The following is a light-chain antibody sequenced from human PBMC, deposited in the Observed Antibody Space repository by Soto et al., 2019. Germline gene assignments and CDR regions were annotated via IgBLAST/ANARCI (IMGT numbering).Light chain of an antibody. CDR1: QSVSSN. V-gene: IGKV3-15*01. CDR2: GAS. Sequence: EKVMTQSPATLSVSLGERATLSCRASQSVSSNLAWYQQKPGQAPRLLIYGASTRATGIPARFSGSGSGTEFTLTISSLQSEDFAVYYCQQYNNWPLTFGQGTKLEIK. J-gene: IGKJ2*01. CDR3: QQYNNWPLT.